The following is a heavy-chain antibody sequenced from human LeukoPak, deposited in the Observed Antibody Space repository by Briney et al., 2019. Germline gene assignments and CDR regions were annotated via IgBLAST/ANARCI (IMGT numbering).Heavy chain of an antibody. CDR3: AKDTTSAILTATDY. V-gene: IGHV3-9*01. CDR1: GFTFSSYA. Sequence: GGSLRLSCAASGFTFSSYAMHWVRQAPGKGLEWVSGISWNTGTIGYADSVKGRFTISRDNAKNSLYLQMNSLRVEDTALYYCAKDTTSAILTATDYWGQGILVTVSS. J-gene: IGHJ4*02. D-gene: IGHD3-9*01. CDR2: ISWNTGTI.